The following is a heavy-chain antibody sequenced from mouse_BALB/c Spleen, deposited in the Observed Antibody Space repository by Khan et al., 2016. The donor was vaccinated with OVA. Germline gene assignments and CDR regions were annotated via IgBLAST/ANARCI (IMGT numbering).Heavy chain of an antibody. CDR2: IDPSTGYT. CDR3: TRRGLYGIFAY. V-gene: IGHV1-7*01. J-gene: IGHJ3*01. Sequence: VQLQQSGAELAKPGASVKMSCKASGYTFTTYWMHWVKQRPGQGLEWIGYIDPSTGYTDYNQKFKDKASLTTDKSSSTAYMQLSSLTSEDSAGYYCTRRGLYGIFAYWGHGTLVTVSA. CDR1: GYTFTTYW. D-gene: IGHD2-1*01.